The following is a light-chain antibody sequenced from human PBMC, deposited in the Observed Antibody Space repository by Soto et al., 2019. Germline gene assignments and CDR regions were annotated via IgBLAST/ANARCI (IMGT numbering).Light chain of an antibody. Sequence: QSVLTQPRSASGTPGQTIAISCSGGSSNIGSHTVNWYQQLPGTAPRLLIYSNTQRPSGVPDRFSGSKSGTSASLAITGLQSEYEGDYYCAAWDDSLNGAVFGGGTKLTVL. CDR1: SSNIGSHT. CDR2: SNT. V-gene: IGLV1-44*01. CDR3: AAWDDSLNGAV. J-gene: IGLJ2*01.